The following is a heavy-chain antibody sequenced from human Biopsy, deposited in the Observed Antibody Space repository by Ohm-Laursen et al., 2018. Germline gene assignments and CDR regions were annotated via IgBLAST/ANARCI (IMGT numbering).Heavy chain of an antibody. D-gene: IGHD4-11*01. J-gene: IGHJ4*02. V-gene: IGHV4-59*01. CDR1: GDSINCDF. Sequence: SQTLSLTCAVSGDSINCDFWSWIPQAPGKGLEWIGNISYTGDTNYNPSLESRITISLNTSKNQFSLMLSSVTAADTAVYFGARSNGYGDYRFDDWGQGTLVTFAS. CDR3: ARSNGYGDYRFDD. CDR2: ISYTGDT.